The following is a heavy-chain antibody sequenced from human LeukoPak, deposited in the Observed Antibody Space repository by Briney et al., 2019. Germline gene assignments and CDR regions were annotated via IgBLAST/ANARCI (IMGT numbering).Heavy chain of an antibody. V-gene: IGHV1-2*02. CDR1: GYTFTGYY. CDR2: INPNSGGT. J-gene: IGHJ5*02. CDR3: AREDLMLNWFDP. Sequence: ASVKVSCKASGYTFTGYYMHWVRQAPGQGLEWMGWINPNSGGTNYAQKFQGRVTMTRDTSISTAYMELRSLRSDDTAVYYCAREDLMLNWFDPWGQGTLVTVSS. D-gene: IGHD2-8*01.